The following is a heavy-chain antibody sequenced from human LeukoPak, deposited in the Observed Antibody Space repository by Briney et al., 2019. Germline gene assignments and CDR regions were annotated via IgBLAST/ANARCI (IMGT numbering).Heavy chain of an antibody. Sequence: GESRQISCKGPGYRFPIFWIAGARQVPRQGLEWMGISFPGDSETRNSTPPQGHVTISADKSIRTTYRKWSRLRASPTAMYYSARLDRGESYPRNFTWFDPWGQGTRVTVSS. J-gene: IGHJ5*02. D-gene: IGHD1-26*01. V-gene: IGHV5-51*01. CDR1: GYRFPIFW. CDR2: SFPGDSET. CDR3: ARLDRGESYPRNFTWFDP.